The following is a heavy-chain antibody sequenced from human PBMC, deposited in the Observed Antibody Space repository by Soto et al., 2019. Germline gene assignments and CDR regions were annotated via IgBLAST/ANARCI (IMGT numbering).Heavy chain of an antibody. J-gene: IGHJ5*02. CDR2: INHSGST. CDR1: GGSFSGYY. V-gene: IGHV4-34*01. CDR3: ARLEEITGTTRLDP. Sequence: PSETLSLTCAVYGGSFSGYYWSWIRQPPGKGLEWIGEINHSGSTNYNPSLKSRVTISVDTSKNQFSLKLSSVTAADTAVYYCARLEEITGTTRLDPWGQGTLVTVSS. D-gene: IGHD1-7*01.